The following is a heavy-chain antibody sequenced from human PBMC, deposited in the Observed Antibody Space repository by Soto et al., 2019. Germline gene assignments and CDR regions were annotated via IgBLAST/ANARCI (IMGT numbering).Heavy chain of an antibody. J-gene: IGHJ5*02. V-gene: IGHV3-48*01. CDR3: ARDPGRRWYRWLDP. CDR2: ISSTSSTI. Sequence: QLVESGGGLVQPGGSLRLSCAASGFTFSTYPMNWLRQAPGKGLEWVSYISSTSSTIYYADSVKGRFTISRDNAKNSLYLQMNSLTAEDTAVYYCARDPGRRWYRWLDPWRQGTLVTVSS. CDR1: GFTFSTYP. D-gene: IGHD6-13*01.